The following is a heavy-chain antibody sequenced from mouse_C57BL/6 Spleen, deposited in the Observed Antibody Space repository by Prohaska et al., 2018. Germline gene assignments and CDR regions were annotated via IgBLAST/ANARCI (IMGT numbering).Heavy chain of an antibody. J-gene: IGHJ3*01. Sequence: GAELVRPGASVTLSCKASGYTFTDYEMHWVKQTPVHGLEWIGAIDPETGGTAYNQKFKGKAILTADKSSSTAYMELRSLTSEDSAVYYCTSGYGTLAWFAYWGQGTLVTVSA. D-gene: IGHD1-1*01. V-gene: IGHV1-15*01. CDR1: GYTFTDYE. CDR3: TSGYGTLAWFAY. CDR2: IDPETGGT.